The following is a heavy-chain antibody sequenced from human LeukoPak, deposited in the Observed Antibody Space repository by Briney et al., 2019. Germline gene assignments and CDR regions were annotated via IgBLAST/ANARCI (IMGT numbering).Heavy chain of an antibody. D-gene: IGHD3-22*01. CDR3: ARRTKYYYDSSGYRSAFDI. J-gene: IGHJ3*02. CDR1: GGSISSGDYY. V-gene: IGHV4-39*01. Sequence: SETLSLTCTVSGGSISSGDYYWGWIRQPPGKGLEWIGSIYYSGSTYYNPSLKSRVTISVDTSKNQFSLKLSSVTAADTAVYYCARRTKYYYDSSGYRSAFDIWGQGTMVTVSS. CDR2: IYYSGST.